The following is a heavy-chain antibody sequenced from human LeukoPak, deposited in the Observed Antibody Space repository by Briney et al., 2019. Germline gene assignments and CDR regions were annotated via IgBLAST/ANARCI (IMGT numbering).Heavy chain of an antibody. Sequence: PSETLSLTCSVSGDSITSDGYFWGWIRQPPGTGLEWIAIINYSGQTFYNPSLLSRVPTSVDTPKNQFSLRLTSVTAADTPVFYCARPPDITDWFAPWRQGSLVPVSS. CDR3: ARPPDITDWFAP. V-gene: IGHV4-39*01. CDR1: GDSITSDGYF. CDR2: INYSGQT. J-gene: IGHJ5*02.